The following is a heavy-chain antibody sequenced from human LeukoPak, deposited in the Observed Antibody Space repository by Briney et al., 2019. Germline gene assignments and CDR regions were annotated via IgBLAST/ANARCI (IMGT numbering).Heavy chain of an antibody. Sequence: TSETLSLTCTVSGGSISSSSYYWGWIRQPPGKGLEWIGSIYYSGSTYYNPSLKSRVTISVDTSKNQFSLKLSSVTAADTAVYYCARLQRFTMVRNFDYWGQGTLVTVSS. CDR1: GGSISSSSYY. V-gene: IGHV4-39*01. CDR2: IYYSGST. CDR3: ARLQRFTMVRNFDY. J-gene: IGHJ4*02. D-gene: IGHD3-10*01.